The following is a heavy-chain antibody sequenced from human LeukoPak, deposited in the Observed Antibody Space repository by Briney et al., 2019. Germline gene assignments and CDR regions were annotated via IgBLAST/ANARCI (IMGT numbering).Heavy chain of an antibody. D-gene: IGHD6-19*01. CDR2: IDPSDSYT. V-gene: IGHV5-10-1*01. CDR1: GYSFTRYW. CDR3: ARRSGSEDFDY. J-gene: IGHJ4*02. Sequence: GESLRISCKGSGYSFTRYWISWVRQMPGKGLEWMGRIDPSDSYTNYSPSFQGHVTISAAKTINTAYLQWNSLKASDTAMYYCARRSGSEDFDYGSQGTLVTVSS.